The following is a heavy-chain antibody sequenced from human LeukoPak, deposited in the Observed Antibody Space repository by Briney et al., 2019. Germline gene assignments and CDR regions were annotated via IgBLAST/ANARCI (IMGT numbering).Heavy chain of an antibody. D-gene: IGHD5-12*01. CDR2: INTDGSST. CDR1: GFTFNGYW. CDR3: ARDRGYTQGY. V-gene: IGHV3-74*01. Sequence: GRSLRLSCAASGFTFNGYWMHWVRQAPGKGLVWVSHINTDGSSTTYADSVKGRFTISRDNAKNTLYLQMNSLRAEDTAVYYCARDRGYTQGYWGQGTLVTVSS. J-gene: IGHJ4*02.